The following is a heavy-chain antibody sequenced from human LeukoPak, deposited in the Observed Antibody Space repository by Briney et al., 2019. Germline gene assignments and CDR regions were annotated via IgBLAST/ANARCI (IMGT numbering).Heavy chain of an antibody. J-gene: IGHJ1*01. V-gene: IGHV5-51*01. Sequence: GESLKISCKGSGYSFTSYWIGWVRQMPGKGLEWMGIIYAGDSDTRYSPSFQGQVTISADKSISTAYLPWSSLKASNTAMYYCARLSYYDFWSGSKYFQHWGQGTLVTVSS. D-gene: IGHD3-3*01. CDR2: IYAGDSDT. CDR1: GYSFTSYW. CDR3: ARLSYYDFWSGSKYFQH.